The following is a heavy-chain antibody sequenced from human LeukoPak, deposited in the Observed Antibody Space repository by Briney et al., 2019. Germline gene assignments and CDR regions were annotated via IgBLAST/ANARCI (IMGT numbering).Heavy chain of an antibody. CDR2: INPNSGGT. D-gene: IGHD3-22*01. V-gene: IGHV1-2*02. J-gene: IGHJ4*02. Sequence: EASVKVSCKASGYTFTGYYMHWVRQAPGQGLEWMGWINPNSGGTNYAQKFQGRVTMTRDTSISTAYMELSRLRSDDTAVYYCARYTKGVDSSGYLDYWGQGTLVTVSS. CDR1: GYTFTGYY. CDR3: ARYTKGVDSSGYLDY.